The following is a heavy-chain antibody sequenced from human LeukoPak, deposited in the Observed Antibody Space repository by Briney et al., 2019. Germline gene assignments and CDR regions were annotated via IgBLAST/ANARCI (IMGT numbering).Heavy chain of an antibody. Sequence: ASVKVSCKASGYTFTGYYMHWVRQAPGQGLEWMGWINPNSGGTNYAQKFQGRVTMTRDTSISTAYMELSRLRSDDTAVYYCARATGVVPAHYYMDVWGKGTTVTVSS. CDR3: ARATGVVPAHYYMDV. CDR2: INPNSGGT. CDR1: GYTFTGYY. D-gene: IGHD2-2*01. V-gene: IGHV1-2*02. J-gene: IGHJ6*03.